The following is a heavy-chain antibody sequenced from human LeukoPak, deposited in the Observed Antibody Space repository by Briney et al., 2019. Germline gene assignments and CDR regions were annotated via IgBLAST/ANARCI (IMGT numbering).Heavy chain of an antibody. J-gene: IGHJ3*02. Sequence: KPAETLSLTCAVSGGSFSGYYWTWIRQPPGKGLEWIGEINHNGRTNYNPSLKSRVIMSVDTSKNQFSLKLSSVTAADTAVYYCGRPIVVVPLRAFDIWGQGTMVTVSS. CDR2: INHNGRT. CDR3: GRPIVVVPLRAFDI. V-gene: IGHV4-34*01. CDR1: GGSFSGYY. D-gene: IGHD2-21*01.